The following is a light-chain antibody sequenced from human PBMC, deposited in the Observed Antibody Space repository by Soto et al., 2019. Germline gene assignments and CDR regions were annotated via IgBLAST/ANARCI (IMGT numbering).Light chain of an antibody. V-gene: IGKV1-12*01. CDR2: GAS. Sequence: IQMTQSPSSVSASVGDSVTITCRSSQVISSWLAWYQVKPGKAPKLLIYGASNQESGVPSRFSASESGTLITLTTNSLQPEEFATYYCQQASSFPLTCGGGTTVEI. CDR3: QQASSFPLT. CDR1: QVISSW. J-gene: IGKJ4*01.